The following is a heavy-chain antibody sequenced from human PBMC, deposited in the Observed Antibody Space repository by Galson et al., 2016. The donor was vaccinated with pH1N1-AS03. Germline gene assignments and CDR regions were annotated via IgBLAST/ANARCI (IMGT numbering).Heavy chain of an antibody. Sequence: SLRLSCAGSGFTFSRITMSWVRQAPGKGLEWVSSISTSGTSTYFADSVKGRFTISRDNAKNSLYLQMSSLRDDDTAVYYCATETEWSGWSFDNWGQGSLVVVSS. V-gene: IGHV3-21*01. CDR2: ISTSGTST. CDR1: GFTFSRIT. D-gene: IGHD6-19*01. CDR3: ATETEWSGWSFDN. J-gene: IGHJ4*02.